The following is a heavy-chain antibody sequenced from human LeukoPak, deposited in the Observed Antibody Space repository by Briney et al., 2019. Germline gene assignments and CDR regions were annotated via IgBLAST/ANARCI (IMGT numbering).Heavy chain of an antibody. CDR3: ARGYCRDDICQVFPY. D-gene: IGHD2-21*02. J-gene: IGHJ4*02. Sequence: PSETLSLTCTVSGGSISSYYWSWIRQTPEKGLEWIGYMSYSGRTDYGPSLKSRVTMSVDTSKNQFSLKMSYVTAADTGVYYCARGYCRDDICQVFPYWGQGTLVTVSS. CDR2: MSYSGRT. CDR1: GGSISSYY. V-gene: IGHV4-59*01.